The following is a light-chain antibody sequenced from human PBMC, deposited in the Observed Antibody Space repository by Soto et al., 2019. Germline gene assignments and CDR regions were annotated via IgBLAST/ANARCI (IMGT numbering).Light chain of an antibody. CDR3: QQYNNCWT. CDR1: QSVSSN. CDR2: GAS. J-gene: IGKJ1*01. Sequence: EIVIPQSPATLSVSPGERAKLSCRASQSVSSNLAWYQQKPGQAPRILIYGASTRATGIPARFSGAGSGTEFTLTISSLKSEDVAVYYCQQYNNCWTFGQGTKVDIK. V-gene: IGKV3-15*01.